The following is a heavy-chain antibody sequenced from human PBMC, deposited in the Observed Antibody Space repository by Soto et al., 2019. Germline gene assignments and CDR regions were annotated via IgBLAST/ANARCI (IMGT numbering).Heavy chain of an antibody. V-gene: IGHV1-69*06. CDR1: GGTFSSYA. D-gene: IGHD4-17*01. CDR3: ARDWDYGDYEALGMDV. CDR2: IIPIFGTA. J-gene: IGHJ6*02. Sequence: GASVKVFCKASGGTFSSYAISWVRQAPGQGLEWMGGIIPIFGTANYAQKFQGRVTITADKSTSTAYMELSSLRSEDTAVYYCARDWDYGDYEALGMDVWGQGTTVTVSS.